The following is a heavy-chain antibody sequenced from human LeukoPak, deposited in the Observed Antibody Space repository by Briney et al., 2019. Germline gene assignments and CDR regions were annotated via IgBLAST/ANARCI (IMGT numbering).Heavy chain of an antibody. CDR3: ATGYTSGTRIDY. Sequence: GGSLRLSCAASGFTFIAFSMNWVRQAPGKGLEWVSAISSSSDIYYTDSVKGRFTISRDNANNFLYLQVSSLRAEDTAVYYCATGYTSGTRIDYWGQGTLVSVSS. V-gene: IGHV3-69-1*01. CDR2: ISSSSDI. CDR1: GFTFIAFS. J-gene: IGHJ4*02. D-gene: IGHD6-19*01.